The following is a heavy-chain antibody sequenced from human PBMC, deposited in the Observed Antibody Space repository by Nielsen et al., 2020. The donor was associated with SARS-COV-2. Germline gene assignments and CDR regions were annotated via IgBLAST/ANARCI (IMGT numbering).Heavy chain of an antibody. D-gene: IGHD6-19*01. V-gene: IGHV3-23*01. CDR1: GFTFSSYA. Sequence: GGSLRLSCAASGFTFSSYAMSWVRQAPGKGLEWVSAISGSGGSTYYADSVKGRFTISRDNAKNSLYLQMNSLRAEDTAVYYCARTPLAIAVAGYYFDYWGQGTLVTVSS. CDR3: ARTPLAIAVAGYYFDY. CDR2: ISGSGGST. J-gene: IGHJ4*02.